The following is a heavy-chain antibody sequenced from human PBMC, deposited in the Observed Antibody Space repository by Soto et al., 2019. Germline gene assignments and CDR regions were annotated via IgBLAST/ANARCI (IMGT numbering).Heavy chain of an antibody. J-gene: IGHJ4*02. CDR3: ANDNYIWGSYRSPGFDY. CDR1: GFTFSSYA. V-gene: IGHV3-23*01. D-gene: IGHD3-16*02. CDR2: ISGSGGST. Sequence: GGSLRLSCAASGFTFSSYAMSWVRQAPGKGLEWVSAISGSGGSTYYADSVKGRFTISRDNSKNTLYLQMNSLRAEDTAVYYCANDNYIWGSYRSPGFDYWGQGTLVTVSS.